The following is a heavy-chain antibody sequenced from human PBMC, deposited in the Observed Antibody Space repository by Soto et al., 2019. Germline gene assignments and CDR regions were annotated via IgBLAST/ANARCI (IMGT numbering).Heavy chain of an antibody. CDR3: SRRASSSWYLTYGMDV. V-gene: IGHV4-39*01. CDR2: IYYSGST. CDR1: GGSICSSSDY. J-gene: IGHJ6*02. D-gene: IGHD6-13*01. Sequence: ETRCLSGPGSGGSICSSSDYWGWIRQPPGKRLEWIGSIYYSGSTYYNPSLKSRVTISVDTSKNQFSLKLSSVTAADTAVYYCSRRASSSWYLTYGMDVGGQGTTVTVYS.